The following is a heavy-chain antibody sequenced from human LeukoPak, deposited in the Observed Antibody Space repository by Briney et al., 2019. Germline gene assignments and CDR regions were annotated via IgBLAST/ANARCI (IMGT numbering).Heavy chain of an antibody. J-gene: IGHJ4*02. D-gene: IGHD3-10*01. V-gene: IGHV3-30*18. CDR1: GFTFSSYG. CDR3: AKVPYYYGSGSYYNTGGSDY. Sequence: GGSLRLSCAASGFTFSSYGMHWVRQAPGKGLEWVAVISYDGSNKYYADSVKGRFTISRDNSKNTLYLQMNSLRAEDTAVYYCAKVPYYYGSGSYYNTGGSDYWGQGTLVTVSS. CDR2: ISYDGSNK.